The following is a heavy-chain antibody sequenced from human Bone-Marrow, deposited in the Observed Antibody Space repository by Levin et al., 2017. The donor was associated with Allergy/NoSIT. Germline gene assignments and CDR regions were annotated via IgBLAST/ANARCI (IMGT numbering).Heavy chain of an antibody. J-gene: IGHJ4*02. Sequence: SETLSLTCSVSGGSVGTGDFYWTWFRQPPGKGLEWIGYFYYSGSTLYNPSLKSRVSIELDTSNNQFSLNLHSVTAADTAVYYCARGLLQSAGFFDYWGQGTLVSVSS. V-gene: IGHV4-30-4*01. D-gene: IGHD4-11*01. CDR3: ARGLLQSAGFFDY. CDR2: FYYSGST. CDR1: GGSVGTGDFY.